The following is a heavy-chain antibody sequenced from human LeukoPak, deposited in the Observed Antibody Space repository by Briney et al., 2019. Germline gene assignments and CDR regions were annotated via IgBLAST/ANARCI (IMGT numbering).Heavy chain of an antibody. J-gene: IGHJ4*02. CDR1: GFTSSSYS. CDR2: ISSSSSYI. V-gene: IGHV3-21*01. D-gene: IGHD1-14*01. CDR3: ARDRNTVFDY. Sequence: GGSLRLSCAASGFTSSSYSMNWVRQAPGKGLEWVSSISSSSSYIYYADSVKGRFTISRDNAKNSLYLQMNSLRAEDTAVYYCARDRNTVFDYWGQGTLVTVSS.